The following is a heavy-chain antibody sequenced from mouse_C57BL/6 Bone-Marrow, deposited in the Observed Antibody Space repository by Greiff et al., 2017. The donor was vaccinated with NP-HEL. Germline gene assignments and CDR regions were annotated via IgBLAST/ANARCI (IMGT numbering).Heavy chain of an antibody. J-gene: IGHJ2*01. CDR3: ARTPPRLLEGFDY. CDR2: IWSGGST. V-gene: IGHV2-2*01. CDR1: GFSLTSYG. Sequence: VKLVESGPGLVQPSQSLSITCTVSGFSLTSYGVHWVRQSPGKGLEWLGVIWSGGSTDYNAAFISSLSISKDNSKSQVFFKMNSLQADDTAIYYCARTPPRLLEGFDYWGQGTTLTVSS. D-gene: IGHD1-1*01.